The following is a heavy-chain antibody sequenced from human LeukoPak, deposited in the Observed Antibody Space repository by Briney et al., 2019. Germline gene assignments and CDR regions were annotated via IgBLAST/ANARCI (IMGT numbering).Heavy chain of an antibody. CDR3: VKGSEYSSSSGGEFDY. J-gene: IGHJ4*02. CDR2: ISWNSGNI. D-gene: IGHD6-6*01. V-gene: IGHV3-9*01. CDR1: GFTFDDYA. Sequence: GGSLRLSCAASGFTFDDYAMHRVRQAPGKGLEWVSGISWNSGNIGYADSVKGRFTISRDNAKNSLYPQMNSLRAEDTAFYYCVKGSEYSSSSGGEFDYWGQGTLVTVSS.